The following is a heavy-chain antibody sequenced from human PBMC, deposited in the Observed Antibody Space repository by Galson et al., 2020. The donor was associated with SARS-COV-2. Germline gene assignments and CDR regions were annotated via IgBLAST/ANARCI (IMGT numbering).Heavy chain of an antibody. CDR2: IKSKTDGGTT. D-gene: IGHD6-19*01. CDR3: TTSRVASAYSSGWFYYYYYMDV. Sequence: GGSLRLSCAASGFTFSNAWMSWVRQAPGKGLEWVGRIKSKTDGGTTDYAAPVKGRFTISRDDSKNTLYLQMNSLKTEDTAVYYCTTSRVASAYSSGWFYYYYYMDVWGKGTTVTVSS. V-gene: IGHV3-15*01. J-gene: IGHJ6*03. CDR1: GFTFSNAW.